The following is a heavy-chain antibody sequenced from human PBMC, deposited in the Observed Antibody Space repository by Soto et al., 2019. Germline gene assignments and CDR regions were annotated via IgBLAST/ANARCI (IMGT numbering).Heavy chain of an antibody. CDR1: GGSISSSSYY. J-gene: IGHJ4*02. CDR3: ARHSEDYDILTGYRNYFDY. CDR2: IYYSGST. Sequence: PSETLSLTCTVSGGSISSSSYYWGWIRQPPGKGLEWIGSIYYSGSTYYNPSLKSRVTISVDTSKNQFSLKLSSVTAADTAVYYCARHSEDYDILTGYRNYFDYWGQGTLVTVSS. D-gene: IGHD3-9*01. V-gene: IGHV4-39*01.